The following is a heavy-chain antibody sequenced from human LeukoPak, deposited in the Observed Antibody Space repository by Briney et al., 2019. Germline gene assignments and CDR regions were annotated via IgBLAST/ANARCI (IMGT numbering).Heavy chain of an antibody. CDR3: ARGRSSWYEGNWFDP. D-gene: IGHD6-13*01. CDR1: GYTFTSYG. Sequence: ASVKVSCKASGYTFTSYGISWVRQAPGQGLEWMGWISAYNGNTNYAQKLQGRVTMTTDTSTSTAYMELRSLRPDDTAVYYCARGRSSWYEGNWFDPWGQGTLVTVSS. V-gene: IGHV1-18*01. CDR2: ISAYNGNT. J-gene: IGHJ5*02.